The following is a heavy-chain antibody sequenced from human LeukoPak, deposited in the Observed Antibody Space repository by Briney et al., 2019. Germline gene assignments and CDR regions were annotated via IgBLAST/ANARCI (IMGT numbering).Heavy chain of an antibody. CDR2: ISGSGGST. CDR1: GFTFTSYA. V-gene: IGHV3-23*01. J-gene: IGHJ5*02. D-gene: IGHD6-13*01. CDR3: AKSRPSYSSSWYDH. Sequence: GGSLRLSCAASGFTFTSYAMSWVRQAPGKGPEWVSAISGSGGSTYYADSVKGRFTISRDNSKNTLYLQMNSLRAEDTAVYYCAKSRPSYSSSWYDHWGQGTLVTVSS.